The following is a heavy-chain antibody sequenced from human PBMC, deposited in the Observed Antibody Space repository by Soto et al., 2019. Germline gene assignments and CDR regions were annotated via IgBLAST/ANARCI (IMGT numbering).Heavy chain of an antibody. J-gene: IGHJ6*02. Sequence: EVQLVESGGGLVQPGGSLRLSCAASGIPVSSNYMTWVRQAPGKGLEWVSVLHSGGDTYYANSVKGRFTISRHDSTNTLFLQMNSLTPEDTAVYYCARDAPYYYASRMDVWGQGTTFTVSS. CDR3: ARDAPYYYASRMDV. D-gene: IGHD3-10*01. V-gene: IGHV3-53*04. CDR1: GIPVSSNY. CDR2: LHSGGDT.